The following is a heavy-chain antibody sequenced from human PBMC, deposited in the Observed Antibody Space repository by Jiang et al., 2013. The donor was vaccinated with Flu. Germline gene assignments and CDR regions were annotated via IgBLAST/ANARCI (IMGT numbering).Heavy chain of an antibody. Sequence: EVQLLESGGGLVQPGGSLRLSCAASGFTFSSYAMSWVRQAPGKGLEWVSTISGSGGSTYYADSVKGRFTISRDNSKSTLYLQMNSLRADDTAVYYCAKTQGDYGGNLNYFDYWGQGTLVAVS. J-gene: IGHJ4*02. CDR2: ISGSGGST. V-gene: IGHV3-23*01. CDR3: AKTQGDYGGNLNYFDY. CDR1: GFTFSSYA. D-gene: IGHD4-23*01.